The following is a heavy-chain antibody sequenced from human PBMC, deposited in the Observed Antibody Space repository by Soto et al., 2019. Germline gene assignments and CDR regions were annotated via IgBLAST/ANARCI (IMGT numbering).Heavy chain of an antibody. D-gene: IGHD1-1*01. Sequence: GGSLRLSCAASGFTFSGYSMNWFRQAPGKGLEWVSSISSSSDYIYYADSVKGRFTISRDNTQNSLYLQMNSLRAEDTAVYYCASGGTTGTTATNWFDPWGQGTLVTVSS. J-gene: IGHJ5*02. V-gene: IGHV3-21*01. CDR3: ASGGTTGTTATNWFDP. CDR2: ISSSSDYI. CDR1: GFTFSGYS.